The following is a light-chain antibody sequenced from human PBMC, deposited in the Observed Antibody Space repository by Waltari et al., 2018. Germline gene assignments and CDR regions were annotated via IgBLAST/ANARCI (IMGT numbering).Light chain of an antibody. V-gene: IGKV1-5*03. CDR3: QQYHSSPPWT. J-gene: IGKJ1*01. CDR2: KAS. Sequence: DIQMTQSPSTLSASVGERVTITCRASQSLSGWLAWYQQKPGKAPKVLIYKASNLQSGVPSRFSGSGSGTEYTLTINSLQPDDFATYYCQQYHSSPPWTFGKGTRVEIK. CDR1: QSLSGW.